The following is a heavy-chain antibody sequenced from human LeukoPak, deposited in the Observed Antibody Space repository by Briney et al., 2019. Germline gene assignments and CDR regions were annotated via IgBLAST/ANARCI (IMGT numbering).Heavy chain of an antibody. J-gene: IGHJ4*02. V-gene: IGHV1-2*02. CDR2: INVDSGDT. Sequence: ASVKVSCKASGYTLSAYYIHWLRQAPRQGLEWMGWINVDSGDTNSAPNFQGRVTLTRDMSSNTAYMEVTKLTLDDTAVFYCARDGGLDFWGQGTLVTVSS. CDR3: ARDGGLDF. D-gene: IGHD2-15*01. CDR1: GYTLSAYY.